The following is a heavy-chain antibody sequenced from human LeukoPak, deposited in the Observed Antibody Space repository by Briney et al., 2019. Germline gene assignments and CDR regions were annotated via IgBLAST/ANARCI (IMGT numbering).Heavy chain of an antibody. CDR2: XXXXXST. Sequence: SETLSLTCSVSGDSISSDYWTWIRQXXXXXXXXXXXXXXXXSTNYNPSLKSRVTISVDTSKNQFSLKLTSVTAADTAVYYCARRNKHLAPRGQYYYHYMDVWGNGTTVTVSS. J-gene: IGHJ6*03. CDR1: GDSISSDY. D-gene: IGHD1/OR15-1a*01. CDR3: ARRNKHLAPRGQYYYHYMDV. V-gene: IGHV4-59*01.